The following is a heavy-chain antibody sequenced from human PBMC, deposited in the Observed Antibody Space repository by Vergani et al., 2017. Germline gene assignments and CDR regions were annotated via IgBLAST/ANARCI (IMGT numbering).Heavy chain of an antibody. Sequence: QVQLQESGPGLVKPSETLSLTCTVSGGSISSYYWSWIRQPPGKGLEWIGYIYYSGSTNYNPSLKSRVTISVDTSKNQVSLTLSAVTAADTAVYYCASLQWELLAIDIWGQGTMVTVSS. V-gene: IGHV4-59*08. J-gene: IGHJ3*02. CDR3: ASLQWELLAIDI. D-gene: IGHD1-26*01. CDR2: IYYSGST. CDR1: GGSISSYY.